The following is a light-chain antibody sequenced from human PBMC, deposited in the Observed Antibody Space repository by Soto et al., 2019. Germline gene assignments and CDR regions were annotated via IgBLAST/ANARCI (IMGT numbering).Light chain of an antibody. CDR1: QTSSSW. CDR3: QKYETYWT. J-gene: IGKJ1*01. CDR2: DAS. Sequence: DIQMAQCALNLTASVGARVTITGRASQTSSSWLAWYHQKPGKAPKLLIYDASNLESGVPSRFSGSGSGTEFTLTISSLQPEDFGIYYCQKYETYWTFGQGTKVDIK. V-gene: IGKV1-5*01.